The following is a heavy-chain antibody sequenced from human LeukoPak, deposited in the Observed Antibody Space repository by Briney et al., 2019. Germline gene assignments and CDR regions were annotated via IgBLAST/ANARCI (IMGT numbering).Heavy chain of an antibody. J-gene: IGHJ3*02. CDR3: ASAMATIPNDAFDI. V-gene: IGHV3-30*04. CDR1: GFTFSSYA. Sequence: SGGSLRLSCAASGFTFSSYAMHWVRQAPGKGLEWVAVISYDGSNKYYADSVKGRFTISRDSAKNSLYLQMNSLRAEDTAVYYCASAMATIPNDAFDIWGQGAMVTVSS. D-gene: IGHD5-24*01. CDR2: ISYDGSNK.